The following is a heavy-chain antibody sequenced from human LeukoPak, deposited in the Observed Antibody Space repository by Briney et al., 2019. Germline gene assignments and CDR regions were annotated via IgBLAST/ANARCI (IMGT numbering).Heavy chain of an antibody. CDR3: AKPGSAFCSSTSCYID. CDR2: ISGSGGST. Sequence: GRSLRLSCAASGFTFSSYAMSWVRQAPGKGLEWVSAISGSGGSTYYADSVKGRFTISRDNSKNTLYLQMNSLRAEDTAVYYCAKPGSAFCSSTSCYIDWGQGTLVTVSS. J-gene: IGHJ4*02. D-gene: IGHD2-2*02. CDR1: GFTFSSYA. V-gene: IGHV3-23*01.